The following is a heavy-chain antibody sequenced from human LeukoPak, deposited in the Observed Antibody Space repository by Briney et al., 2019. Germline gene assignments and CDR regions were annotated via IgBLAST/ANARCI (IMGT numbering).Heavy chain of an antibody. CDR3: TRDLYSSSWYRNFDY. CDR1: GFTLGDYA. CDR2: IRSKAYGGTT. V-gene: IGHV3-49*04. D-gene: IGHD6-13*01. J-gene: IGHJ4*02. Sequence: PGGSLRLSCTASGFTLGDYAMSWVRQAPGKGLEWVGFIRSKAYGGTTEYAASVKGRFTISRDDSKSIAYLQMNSLKTEDTAVYYCTRDLYSSSWYRNFDYWGQGTLVTVSS.